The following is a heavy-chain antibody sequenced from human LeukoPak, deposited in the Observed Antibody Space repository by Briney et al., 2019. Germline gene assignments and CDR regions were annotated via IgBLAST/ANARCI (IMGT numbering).Heavy chain of an antibody. D-gene: IGHD6-25*01. CDR2: IRNDGSKK. CDR3: AKDGYSSGDY. CDR1: GFTFSSYG. J-gene: IGHJ4*02. V-gene: IGHV3-30*02. Sequence: SGGSLRLSCAASGFTFSSYGMHWVRQAPGKGLEWVAFIRNDGSKKYYADSVKGRFTISRDNSNNTLYLQMNSLRAEDTAVYCCAKDGYSSGDYWGQGTLVTVSS.